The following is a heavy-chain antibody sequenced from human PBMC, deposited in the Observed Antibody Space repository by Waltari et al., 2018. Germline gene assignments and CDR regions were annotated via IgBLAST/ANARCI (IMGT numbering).Heavy chain of an antibody. CDR2: IYYSGST. J-gene: IGHJ4*02. CDR3: ARSYYYDSSGYSFDY. V-gene: IGHV4-39*07. Sequence: QLQLQESGPGLVKPSATLSLTCPVSGGSISSSSYYWGWIRHPPGKGLEWSGGIYYSGSTYYNPSLKSRVTISVDTSKNQFSLKLSSVTAADTAVYYCARSYYYDSSGYSFDYWGQGTLVTVSS. D-gene: IGHD3-22*01. CDR1: GGSISSSSYY.